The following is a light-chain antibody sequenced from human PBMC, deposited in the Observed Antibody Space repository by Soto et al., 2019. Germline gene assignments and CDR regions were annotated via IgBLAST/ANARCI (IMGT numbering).Light chain of an antibody. J-gene: IGKJ3*01. CDR3: QQSSSSLVS. Sequence: DIQMTQSPSSLSASVGDRVTITCRASQSISSFLNWYQQKPGKAPNLLIYGASNLQSGVPSRFSGSGSGTDFTLTISSLQSEDFATYYCQQSSSSLVSFGPGTKVD. CDR2: GAS. CDR1: QSISSF. V-gene: IGKV1-39*01.